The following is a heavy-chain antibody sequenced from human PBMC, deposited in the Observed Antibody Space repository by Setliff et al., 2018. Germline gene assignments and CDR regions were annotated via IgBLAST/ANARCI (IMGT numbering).Heavy chain of an antibody. Sequence: GGSLRLSCAASGFTFSSYWMSWVRQAPGKGLEWVANINQDGVEKYYVDSVKGRFTISRDNAKNSVDLQMNSLRGEDTAVYYCAKELWPDTRYYYMDLWGKGTTVTVSS. CDR3: AKELWPDTRYYYMDL. CDR1: GFTFSSYW. J-gene: IGHJ6*03. CDR2: INQDGVEK. V-gene: IGHV3-7*03. D-gene: IGHD3-10*01.